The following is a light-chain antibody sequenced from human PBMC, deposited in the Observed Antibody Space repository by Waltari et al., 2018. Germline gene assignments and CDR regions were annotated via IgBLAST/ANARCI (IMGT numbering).Light chain of an antibody. Sequence: SSGLTQPPSVSVSTGQTATITCSGSKLGNTFASWYQQRPGQSPVLVIYQDKKRPSGIPERFSGSNSGYTAPLTISGALPMDEADYSCLAWDFSTAWTFGTGTRVTVL. CDR2: QDK. CDR1: KLGNTF. J-gene: IGLJ1*01. CDR3: LAWDFSTAWT. V-gene: IGLV3-1*01.